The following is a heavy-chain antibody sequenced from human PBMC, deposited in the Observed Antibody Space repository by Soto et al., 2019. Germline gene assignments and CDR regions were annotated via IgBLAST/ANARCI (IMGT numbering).Heavy chain of an antibody. Sequence: GGSLRLSCAASGFTSNNYAMSWVRQAPGKGLEWVSAISANGQGIYYADSVKGRFIISRDSSKNTVFLHMDSLTAEDTAVYYRAKDRNYPRDQFHNWGQGTLVTVSS. CDR2: ISANGQGI. D-gene: IGHD1-7*01. V-gene: IGHV3-23*01. CDR1: GFTSNNYA. J-gene: IGHJ4*02. CDR3: AKDRNYPRDQFHN.